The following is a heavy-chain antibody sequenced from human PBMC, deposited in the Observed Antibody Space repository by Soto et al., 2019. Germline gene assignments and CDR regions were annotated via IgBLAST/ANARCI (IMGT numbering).Heavy chain of an antibody. CDR2: IIPLFGTT. Sequence: QVQVVQSGVEVRRPGSSVKVSCKASGDTFKNCVISWVRQAPGQGLEWMGGIIPLFGTTAFAQRFQCRLTITTDESTTTAYMELSRLRSEDTATYYCAAELGFGKLSVVWGQGTKVIVSS. J-gene: IGHJ6*02. D-gene: IGHD3-10*01. V-gene: IGHV1-69*01. CDR1: GDTFKNCV. CDR3: AAELGFGKLSVV.